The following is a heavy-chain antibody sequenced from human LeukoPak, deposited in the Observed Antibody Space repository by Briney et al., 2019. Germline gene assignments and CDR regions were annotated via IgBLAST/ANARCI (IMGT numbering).Heavy chain of an antibody. CDR3: ARGGYGSGWDYMDV. V-gene: IGHV4-59*11. CDR1: GGSISSHF. D-gene: IGHD3-10*01. Sequence: SETLSLTCTVSGGSISSHFWSWIRQPPGKGLEWIGYIFYSGTTKYNPSLRSRVTISADTSKNQFSLKLSSVTAADTAVYYCARGGYGSGWDYMDVWGKGTTVTVSS. J-gene: IGHJ6*03. CDR2: IFYSGTT.